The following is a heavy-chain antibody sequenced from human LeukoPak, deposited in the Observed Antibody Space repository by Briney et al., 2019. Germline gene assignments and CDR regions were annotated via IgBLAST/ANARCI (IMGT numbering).Heavy chain of an antibody. CDR3: AKEGPSVPFDY. J-gene: IGHJ4*02. V-gene: IGHV3-7*03. CDR1: GFTFSSYW. Sequence: GGSLRLSCAASGFTFSSYWMSWVRQAPGKGLEWVANIKQDGSEKYYVDSVKGRFTISRDNAKNSLYLQMNSLRAEDTAVYYCAKEGPSVPFDYWGQGTLVTVSS. CDR2: IKQDGSEK. D-gene: IGHD2-2*01.